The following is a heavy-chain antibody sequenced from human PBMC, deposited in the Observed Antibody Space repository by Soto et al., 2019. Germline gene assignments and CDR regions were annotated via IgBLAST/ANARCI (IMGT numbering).Heavy chain of an antibody. V-gene: IGHV2-26*01. Sequence: QVTLKESGPVLVKPTETLTLTCTVSGFSLSNARMGVSWIRQPPGKALEWLAHIFSNDEKSYSTSLKSRLTLSTDTSKSQVVLTMTNMDPVDTATYYCARIRVAVAGSGGIYWYFDLWGRGTLVTVSS. CDR3: ARIRVAVAGSGGIYWYFDL. CDR1: GFSLSNARMG. D-gene: IGHD6-19*01. CDR2: IFSNDEK. J-gene: IGHJ2*01.